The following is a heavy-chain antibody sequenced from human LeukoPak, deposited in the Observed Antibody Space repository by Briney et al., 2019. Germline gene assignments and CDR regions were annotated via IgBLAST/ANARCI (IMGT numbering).Heavy chain of an antibody. D-gene: IGHD6-13*01. CDR2: IYTSGST. Sequence: SETLSLTCTVSGGSICSYYWSWIRQPPGKGLEWIGYIYTSGSTNYNPSLKSRVTISVDTSKNQFSLKLSSVTAADTAVYYCARRGQQLVHGGYYYYYYMDVWGKGTTVTVSS. CDR1: GGSICSYY. CDR3: ARRGQQLVHGGYYYYYYMDV. J-gene: IGHJ6*03. V-gene: IGHV4-4*09.